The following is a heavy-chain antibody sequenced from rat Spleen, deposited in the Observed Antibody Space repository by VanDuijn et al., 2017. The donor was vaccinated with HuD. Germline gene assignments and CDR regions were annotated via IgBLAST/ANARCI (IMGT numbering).Heavy chain of an antibody. Sequence: EVQLVESDGGLVQPGRSLKLSCAASGFTFSDYYMAWVRQAPTKGLEWVASISTGGGNTYYRDSVKGRFTISRDNAKSTLYLQMDSLRSEDTATYYCARRFGVLGNWFAYWGQGTLVTVSS. J-gene: IGHJ3*01. V-gene: IGHV5-25*01. CDR1: GFTFSDYY. CDR2: ISTGGGNT. CDR3: ARRFGVLGNWFAY. D-gene: IGHD4-3*01.